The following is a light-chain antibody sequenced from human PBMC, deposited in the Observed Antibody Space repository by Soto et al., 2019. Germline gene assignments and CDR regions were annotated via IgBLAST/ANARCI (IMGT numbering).Light chain of an antibody. J-gene: IGKJ1*01. Sequence: DIVMTQSPLSLPVTPGEPSSISCRSSHSVLHHNGHNYLDWYVQKPGRSPQLLIYLGSSRASGVPDRLSGSGSGTDFTLKISRVEPEDVGVYYCMQALQTPWTFGPGTKVDIK. CDR3: MQALQTPWT. CDR1: HSVLHHNGHNY. CDR2: LGS. V-gene: IGKV2-28*01.